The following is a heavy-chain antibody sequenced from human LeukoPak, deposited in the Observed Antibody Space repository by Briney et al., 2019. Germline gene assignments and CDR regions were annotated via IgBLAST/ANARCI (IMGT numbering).Heavy chain of an antibody. CDR3: ARVLVVPASYYFDY. J-gene: IGHJ4*02. CDR2: IYYSGST. D-gene: IGHD2-2*01. CDR1: GGSISSGGYY. Sequence: SETLSLTCTVSGGSISSGGYYWSWIRQHPGTGLEWIGYIYYSGSTYYNPSLKSRVTISVDTSKNQFSLKLSSVTAADTAVYYCARVLVVPASYYFDYWGQGTLVTVSS. V-gene: IGHV4-31*03.